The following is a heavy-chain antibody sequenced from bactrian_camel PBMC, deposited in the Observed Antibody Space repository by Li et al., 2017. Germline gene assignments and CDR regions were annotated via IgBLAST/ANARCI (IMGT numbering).Heavy chain of an antibody. D-gene: IGHD3*01. V-gene: IGHV3S55*01. CDR2: IDSAGST. CDR3: SSACPSFT. J-gene: IGHJ4*01. Sequence: VQLVESGGGSVQAGETLKLSCLFSGFTLDDSDMGWYRQIPGNECELIATIDSAGSTYYAESVKGRFTISLGNGKNTLYLQMNSLETEDTAVYHCSSACPSFTRGQGTQVTVS. CDR1: GFTLDDSD.